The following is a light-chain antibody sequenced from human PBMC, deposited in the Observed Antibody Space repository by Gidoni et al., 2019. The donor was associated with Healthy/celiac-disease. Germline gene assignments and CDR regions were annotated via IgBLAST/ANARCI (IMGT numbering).Light chain of an antibody. Sequence: QSVLTQPPAASGTPGQRVTIACSGSSSNIGSNTVNWYQQLPGTAPNLLIYSNNQRPAGVPDRFSGSKSGTSASLAISGLQSEDEADYYCAAWDDSLNGPVFGGGNKLTVL. J-gene: IGLJ2*01. CDR1: SSNIGSNT. V-gene: IGLV1-44*01. CDR2: SNN. CDR3: AAWDDSLNGPV.